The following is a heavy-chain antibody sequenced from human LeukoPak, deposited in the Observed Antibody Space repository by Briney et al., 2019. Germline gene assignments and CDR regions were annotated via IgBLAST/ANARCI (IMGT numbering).Heavy chain of an antibody. CDR2: MNPNSGNT. J-gene: IGHJ4*02. Sequence: ASVKVSCKASGYTFTSYDINWVRQATGQGLEWMGWMNPNSGNTGYAQKFQGRVTMTRNTSISTAYMELSSLRSEDTAVYYCAKDHPLIAYCSGGSCYSGFDYWGQGTLVTVSS. CDR1: GYTFTSYD. V-gene: IGHV1-8*01. D-gene: IGHD2-15*01. CDR3: AKDHPLIAYCSGGSCYSGFDY.